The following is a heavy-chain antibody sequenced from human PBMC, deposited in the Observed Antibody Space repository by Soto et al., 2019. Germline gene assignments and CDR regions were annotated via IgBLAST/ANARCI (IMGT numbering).Heavy chain of an antibody. CDR1: GYGFNTYA. CDR3: ARGRTWGARDFDY. CDR2: ISAYNGHT. V-gene: IGHV1-18*01. J-gene: IGHJ4*02. D-gene: IGHD3-16*01. Sequence: QVQLVQSGGEVKRPGASVRVSCKASGYGFNTYAISWVRQAPGQGLEWMGWISAYNGHTDYAQKFQGRVTMTTDTSTNTVSMELRGLTSDDTAVYYCARGRTWGARDFDYWGQGTLVTVSS.